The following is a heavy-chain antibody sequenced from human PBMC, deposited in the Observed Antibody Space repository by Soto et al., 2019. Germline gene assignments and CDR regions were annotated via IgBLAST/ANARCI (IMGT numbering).Heavy chain of an antibody. Sequence: LSLSFAASGFTFSIYAMSLVRQAPLKGLEWVSAISGSGGSTYYADSVKGRFTISRDNSKNTLYLQMNSLRAEDTAVYYCAKGGFAVVAAAHYYYYGMDVWGQGTTVTVSS. CDR3: AKGGFAVVAAAHYYYYGMDV. CDR1: GFTFSIYA. D-gene: IGHD2-15*01. V-gene: IGHV3-23*01. J-gene: IGHJ6*02. CDR2: ISGSGGST.